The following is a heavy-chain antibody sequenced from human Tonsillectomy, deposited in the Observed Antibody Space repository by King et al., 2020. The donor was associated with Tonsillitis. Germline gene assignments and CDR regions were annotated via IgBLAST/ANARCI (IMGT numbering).Heavy chain of an antibody. Sequence: LQLQESGPGLVKPSETLSLTFTVSGGSISSSSYYWGWIRQPPGKGLEWIGSIYYSGNTNYNPSLKSRDTLTVDTSKNQFSLKLSSVTAADTSVSYCARSLVGASYAFDIWGQGTMVTVSS. CDR2: IYYSGNT. CDR3: ARSLVGASYAFDI. D-gene: IGHD1-26*01. J-gene: IGHJ3*02. V-gene: IGHV4-39*01. CDR1: GGSISSSSYY.